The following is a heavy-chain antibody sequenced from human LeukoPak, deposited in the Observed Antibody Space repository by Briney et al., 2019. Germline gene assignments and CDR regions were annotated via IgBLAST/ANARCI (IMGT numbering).Heavy chain of an antibody. D-gene: IGHD6-13*01. Sequence: ASVKVSCKASVYTFTIYAMHWVRQAPGQRLEWMGWSNAGNGNTKYSQEFQGRVTITRDTSASTAYMELSSLRSEDMAVYYCARGGYSSSWPLDYWGQGTLVTVSS. CDR1: VYTFTIYA. CDR2: SNAGNGNT. J-gene: IGHJ4*02. CDR3: ARGGYSSSWPLDY. V-gene: IGHV1-3*02.